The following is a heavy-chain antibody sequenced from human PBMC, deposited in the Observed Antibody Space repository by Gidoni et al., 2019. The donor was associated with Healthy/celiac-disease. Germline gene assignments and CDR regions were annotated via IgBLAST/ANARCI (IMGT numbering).Heavy chain of an antibody. V-gene: IGHV4-59*01. CDR1: GGTISSYY. CDR3: ARDRRRDGYNDWYFDL. D-gene: IGHD5-12*01. CDR2: IYYSGGT. Sequence: QVQLQESGPGLVKPSETLSLTCNVSGGTISSYYWSCIRQPPGKGLEWIGYIYYSGGTNYNPSLKSRVTISVDPSKNQFSLKLSSVTAADTAVYYCARDRRRDGYNDWYFDLWGRGTLVTVSS. J-gene: IGHJ2*01.